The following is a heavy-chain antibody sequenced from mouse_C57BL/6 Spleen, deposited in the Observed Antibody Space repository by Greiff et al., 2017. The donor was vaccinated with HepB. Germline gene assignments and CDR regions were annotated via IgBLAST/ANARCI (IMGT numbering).Heavy chain of an antibody. CDR3: ASLNYEFAY. CDR1: GYTFTSYW. Sequence: QVQLQQPGAELVMPGASVKLSCKASGYTFTSYWMHWVKQRPGQGLEWIGEIDPSDSYTNYNQKFKGKSTLTVDKSSSTAYMQLSSLTSEDSAVYYCASLNYEFAYWGQGTLVTVSA. D-gene: IGHD2-1*01. J-gene: IGHJ3*01. CDR2: IDPSDSYT. V-gene: IGHV1-69*01.